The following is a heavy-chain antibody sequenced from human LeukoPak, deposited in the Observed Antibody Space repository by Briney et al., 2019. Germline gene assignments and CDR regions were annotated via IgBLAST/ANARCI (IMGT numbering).Heavy chain of an antibody. D-gene: IGHD3-22*01. CDR3: AGVHYYYDSSGYLSYFDY. CDR2: IYYSGST. J-gene: IGHJ4*02. CDR1: GGSISSSSYY. Sequence: SETLSLTCTVSGGSISSSSYYWGWIRQPPGKGLEWIGSIYYSGSTYYNPSLKGRVTISVDTSKNQFSLKLSSVTAADTAVYYCAGVHYYYDSSGYLSYFDYWGQGTLVTVSS. V-gene: IGHV4-39*07.